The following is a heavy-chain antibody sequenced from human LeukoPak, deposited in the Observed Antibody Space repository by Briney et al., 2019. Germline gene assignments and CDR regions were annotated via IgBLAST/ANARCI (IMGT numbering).Heavy chain of an antibody. Sequence: PGGSLRLSCAASRFTFSSNWMYWVRQAPGKGLVWLSRINTDGSTISYADVVKGRFTISRDNARNTLYLQMNSLRTEDTALYFCATHSTETYSRVLYWGRGTLVTVSS. CDR3: ATHSTETYSRVLY. V-gene: IGHV3-74*01. D-gene: IGHD2-15*01. CDR2: INTDGSTI. CDR1: RFTFSSNW. J-gene: IGHJ4*02.